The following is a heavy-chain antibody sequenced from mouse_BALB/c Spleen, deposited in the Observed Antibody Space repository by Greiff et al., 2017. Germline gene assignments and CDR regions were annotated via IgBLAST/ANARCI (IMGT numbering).Heavy chain of an antibody. CDR2: ISTYYGDA. CDR1: GYTFTDYA. CDR3: ARGSYGNYDYAMDY. D-gene: IGHD2-1*01. V-gene: IGHV1S137*01. Sequence: VQLQQSGAELVRPGVSVKISCKGSGYTFTDYAMHWVKQSHAKSLEWIGVISTYYGDASYNQKFKGKATMTVDKSSSTAYMELARLTSEDSAIYYCARGSYGNYDYAMDYWGQGTSVTVSA. J-gene: IGHJ4*01.